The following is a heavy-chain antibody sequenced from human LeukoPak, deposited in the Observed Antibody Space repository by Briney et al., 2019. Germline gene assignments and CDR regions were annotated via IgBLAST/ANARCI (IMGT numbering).Heavy chain of an antibody. CDR2: IYPGDSDT. CDR1: GYSFTTYW. Sequence: GESLKISCQGSGYSFTTYWIAWVRQMPGKGLEWMGIIYPGDSDTRYSPSFQGQVTISADKSISTAYLQWSSQKASDTAMYYCVRKGYCATTRCYYGLDVWGKGTTVTVSS. CDR3: VRKGYCATTRCYYGLDV. J-gene: IGHJ6*04. D-gene: IGHD2-2*01. V-gene: IGHV5-51*01.